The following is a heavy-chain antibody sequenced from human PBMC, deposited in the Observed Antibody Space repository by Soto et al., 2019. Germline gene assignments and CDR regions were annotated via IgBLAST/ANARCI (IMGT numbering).Heavy chain of an antibody. CDR2: IKSKTDGGTI. D-gene: IGHD3-3*01. Sequence: PGGSLRLSCAASGFTFSDAWMNWVRQAPGKGLEWVGRIKSKTDGGTIDYAAHVRGRFTISRDDSKNTFYLQLNSLKTEDTAVYYCTNDGSALEWYYWGQGTMVTVSS. V-gene: IGHV3-15*01. J-gene: IGHJ4*02. CDR3: TNDGSALEWYY. CDR1: GFTFSDAW.